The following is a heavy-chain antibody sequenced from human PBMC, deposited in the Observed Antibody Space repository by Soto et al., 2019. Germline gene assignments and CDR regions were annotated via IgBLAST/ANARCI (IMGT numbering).Heavy chain of an antibody. V-gene: IGHV3-21*01. Sequence: GGSLRLSCAASGFTFSSYSMNWVRQAPGKGLEWVSSISSSSSYIYYADSVKGRFTISRDNAKNSLYLQMNSLRAEDTAVYYCARDLPDIVVVPAAIQWGRYGMDVWGQGTTVTVSS. J-gene: IGHJ6*02. CDR3: ARDLPDIVVVPAAIQWGRYGMDV. CDR2: ISSSSSYI. CDR1: GFTFSSYS. D-gene: IGHD2-2*02.